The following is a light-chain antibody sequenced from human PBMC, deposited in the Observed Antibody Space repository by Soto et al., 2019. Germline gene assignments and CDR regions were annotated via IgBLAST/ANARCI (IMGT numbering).Light chain of an antibody. CDR1: SSDVGGYNY. CDR3: SSYAGSNKSV. V-gene: IGLV2-8*01. Sequence: QSVLTQPPSASGSPGQSVTISCTGTSSDVGGYNYVSWYQRHPGKAPKLMIYEVSKRPSGVPDRFSGSKSGNTASLTVSGLQPEDEADYYCSSYAGSNKSVFGTGTKLTVL. CDR2: EVS. J-gene: IGLJ1*01.